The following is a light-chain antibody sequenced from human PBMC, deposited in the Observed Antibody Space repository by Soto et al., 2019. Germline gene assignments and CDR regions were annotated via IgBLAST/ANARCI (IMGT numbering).Light chain of an antibody. V-gene: IGLV1-47*01. Sequence: QLVLTQPPSASETPGQRVTIFCSGSSSNIGSNHVYWYQHLPGTAPKLLIYRNYLRPSGVPDRFSASKSATSASLAISGLRSDDEADYYCGAWDDSLSGWVFGGGTKLTVL. J-gene: IGLJ3*02. CDR1: SSNIGSNH. CDR2: RNY. CDR3: GAWDDSLSGWV.